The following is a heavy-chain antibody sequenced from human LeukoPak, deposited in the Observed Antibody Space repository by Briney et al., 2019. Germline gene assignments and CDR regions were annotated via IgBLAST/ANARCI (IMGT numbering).Heavy chain of an antibody. CDR3: AKWIMVRGVNDY. CDR1: GFTFSSYA. CDR2: VSGSGGST. Sequence: GGSLRLSCAASGFTFSSYAMSWVRQAPGKGLEWVSAVSGSGGSTYYADSVKGRFTISRDNSKNTLYLQMNSLRAEDTAVYYCAKWIMVRGVNDYWGQGTLVTVSS. D-gene: IGHD3-10*01. J-gene: IGHJ4*02. V-gene: IGHV3-23*01.